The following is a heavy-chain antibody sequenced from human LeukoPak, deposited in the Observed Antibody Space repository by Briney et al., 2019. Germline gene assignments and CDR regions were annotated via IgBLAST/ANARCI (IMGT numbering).Heavy chain of an antibody. CDR1: GGSISSSNW. J-gene: IGHJ4*02. Sequence: PSETLSLTCAVSGGSISSSNWWSWVRQPAGKGLEWIGEIYHSGSTNYNPSLKSRVTISVDKSKNQFSLKLSSVTAADTAVYYCARKPNDSSGYHYYFDYWGQGTLVTVSS. V-gene: IGHV4-4*02. CDR2: IYHSGST. CDR3: ARKPNDSSGYHYYFDY. D-gene: IGHD3-22*01.